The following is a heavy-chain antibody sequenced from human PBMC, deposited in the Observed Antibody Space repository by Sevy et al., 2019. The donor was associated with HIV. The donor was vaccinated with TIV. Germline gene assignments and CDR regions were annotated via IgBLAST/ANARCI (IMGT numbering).Heavy chain of an antibody. V-gene: IGHV3-33*01. CDR3: AREGYYYDSSGYYPN. J-gene: IGHJ4*02. CDR2: IWYDGSNK. CDR1: GFTFSSYG. D-gene: IGHD3-22*01. Sequence: GGSLRLSCAASGFTFSSYGMHWVRQAPGKGLEWVAVIWYDGSNKYYADSVKGRFTISRDNSKNTLYLQMNSLRAEDTAVYYCAREGYYYDSSGYYPNWGQGTLVTVSS.